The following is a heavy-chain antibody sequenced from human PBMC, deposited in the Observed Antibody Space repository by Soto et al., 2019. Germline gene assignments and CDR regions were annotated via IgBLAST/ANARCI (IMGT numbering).Heavy chain of an antibody. CDR3: ARDTGLAPTVWGY. D-gene: IGHD7-27*01. J-gene: IGHJ4*03. CDR1: GDSIRGGGHY. CDR2: VYHSGST. V-gene: IGHV4-31*03. Sequence: QVQLQESGPGLVKPSQTLSLTCSVSGDSIRGGGHYWKWIRQFPGKGLEWIGYVYHSGSTHYNPSLRGRLTISIDTSKNQFSLRLISVTAADTALYYCARDTGLAPTVWGYWGHGTQVTVSS.